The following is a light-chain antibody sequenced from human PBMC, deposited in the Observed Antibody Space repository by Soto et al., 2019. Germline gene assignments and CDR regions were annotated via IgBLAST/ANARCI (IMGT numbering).Light chain of an antibody. V-gene: IGKV3-11*01. Sequence: ETVLTQSPATLSLSPGKRATLSCRASQSISSFLAWYQQKPGQAPRLLIYDGSNRATGIPARFSGSESGTDFTLTISSLEPEDFAIDYCQQRLNWSLTFGGGTKLEIK. CDR2: DGS. J-gene: IGKJ4*01. CDR3: QQRLNWSLT. CDR1: QSISSF.